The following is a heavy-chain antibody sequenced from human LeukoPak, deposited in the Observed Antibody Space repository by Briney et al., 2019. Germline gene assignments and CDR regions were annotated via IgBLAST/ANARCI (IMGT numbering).Heavy chain of an antibody. CDR1: GYTFTGYY. V-gene: IGHV1-2*02. Sequence: GASVKVSCKASGYTFTGYYMHWVRQAPGQGLEWMGWINPNSGGTNYAQKFQGRVTMTRDTSISTAYMELSRLRSDDTAVYYCARANSGSYDLMRYWGQGTLVTVSS. J-gene: IGHJ4*02. CDR2: INPNSGGT. D-gene: IGHD1-26*01. CDR3: ARANSGSYDLMRY.